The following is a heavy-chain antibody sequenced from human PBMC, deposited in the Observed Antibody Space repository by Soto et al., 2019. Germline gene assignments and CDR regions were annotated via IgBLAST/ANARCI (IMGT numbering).Heavy chain of an antibody. V-gene: IGHV1-2*02. CDR3: ARGVLYYYDSSGYAKRDWYFDL. CDR2: INPNTGGT. Sequence: QVQLGQSGAEVKQPGASVKVSCKASGYTFTAYYVHWVRQAPGQGLEWMGWINPNTGGTKYAQNFQGRVTMTRDTSVSTAFMEVDRLTSDDTAVYYCARGVLYYYDSSGYAKRDWYFDLWGRGTLVTVSS. J-gene: IGHJ2*01. CDR1: GYTFTAYY. D-gene: IGHD3-22*01.